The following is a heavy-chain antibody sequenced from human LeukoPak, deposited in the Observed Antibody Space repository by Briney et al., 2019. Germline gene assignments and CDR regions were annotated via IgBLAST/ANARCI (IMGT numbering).Heavy chain of an antibody. J-gene: IGHJ5*02. Sequence: PGGSLRLSCATSGFVFSNYAMNWVRQAPGKGLEYVSAITGDGCTPHYANSVKGRFTISRDNSKNTLYLQMGSLRSEDMAVYYCARVGFSGYDSWGQGTLVTVSS. CDR3: ARVGFSGYDS. CDR1: GFVFSNYA. CDR2: ITGDGCTP. D-gene: IGHD5-12*01. V-gene: IGHV3-64*01.